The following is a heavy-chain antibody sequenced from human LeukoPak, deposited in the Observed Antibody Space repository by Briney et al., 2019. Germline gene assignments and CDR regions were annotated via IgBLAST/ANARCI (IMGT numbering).Heavy chain of an antibody. V-gene: IGHV3-23*01. J-gene: IGHJ4*02. CDR3: AKVRRPSLPPGESGY. CDR2: ISGSGGST. Sequence: GGFVRLSCAAYGITFSSYAMSWFRQAPGKGLESVSAISGSGGSTYYADSVKGRFTISRDNSKNTLYLQMNSLRAEDTAVYYCAKVRRPSLPPGESGYWGQGTLVTVSS. D-gene: IGHD3-10*01. CDR1: GITFSSYA.